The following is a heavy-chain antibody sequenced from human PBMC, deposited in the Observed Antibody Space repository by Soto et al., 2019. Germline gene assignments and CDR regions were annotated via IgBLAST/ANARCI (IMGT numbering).Heavy chain of an antibody. J-gene: IGHJ6*02. CDR2: IYHSGST. CDR3: ARVFRHMVRGRGYGMDV. CDR1: GGSISSSNW. V-gene: IGHV4-4*02. Sequence: SETLSLTCAVPGGSISSSNWWSWVRQPPGKGLEWIGEIYHSGSTNYNPSLKSRVTTSVDKSKNQFSLKLSSVTAADTAVYYCARVFRHMVRGRGYGMDVWGQGTTVTVSS. D-gene: IGHD3-10*01.